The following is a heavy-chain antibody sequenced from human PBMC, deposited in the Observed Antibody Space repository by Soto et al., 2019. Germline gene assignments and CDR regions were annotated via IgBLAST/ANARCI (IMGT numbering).Heavy chain of an antibody. J-gene: IGHJ4*02. CDR2: IYYNGNT. Sequence: QVQLQASGPGLLKPSETLSLTCRVSGGSISNHYWSWIRQPPGKGLEWIGYIYYNGNTNYNPSLKSRVTMSVDTSRNQISLKLTTVTAADTAVYYCTRANWYSEYWGQGTLVTVSS. D-gene: IGHD7-27*01. CDR1: GGSISNHY. V-gene: IGHV4-59*11. CDR3: TRANWYSEY.